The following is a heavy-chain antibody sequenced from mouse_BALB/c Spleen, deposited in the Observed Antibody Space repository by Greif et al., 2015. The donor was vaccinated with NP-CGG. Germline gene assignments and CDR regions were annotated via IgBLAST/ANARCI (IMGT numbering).Heavy chain of an antibody. CDR2: INSDGSVI. CDR3: MRYGNYWYFDV. Sequence: EVKVVESGGGLVQPGGSRGLSCEGSGFTFSGFWMSWVRQTPGKTLEWIGDINSDGSVINYAPSIKDRFTIFRDNDKSTLYLQMSNVRSEDTATYFCMRYGNYWYFDVWGAGTTVTVSS. J-gene: IGHJ1*01. D-gene: IGHD2-1*01. CDR1: GFTFSGFW. V-gene: IGHV11-2*02.